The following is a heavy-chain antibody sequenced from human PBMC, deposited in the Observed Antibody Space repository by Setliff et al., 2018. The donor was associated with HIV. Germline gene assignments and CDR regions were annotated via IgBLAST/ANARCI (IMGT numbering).Heavy chain of an antibody. D-gene: IGHD2-8*01. CDR1: GYTFTSYD. Sequence: GASVKVSCKASGYTFTSYDINWVRQATGQGLEWMGWMNPNSGNTGYAQKFQGRVTMTRNTSMSTAYMELSSLISEDTAVYYCATKVYCTNGVCLDAFDIWGQGTMVTVSS. J-gene: IGHJ3*02. CDR3: ATKVYCTNGVCLDAFDI. V-gene: IGHV1-8*02. CDR2: MNPNSGNT.